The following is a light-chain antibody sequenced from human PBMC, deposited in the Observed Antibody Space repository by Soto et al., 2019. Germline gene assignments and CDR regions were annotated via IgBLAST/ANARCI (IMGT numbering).Light chain of an antibody. CDR2: GAS. CDR3: QQYGNSPLT. CDR1: QSVSSSY. V-gene: IGKV3-20*01. J-gene: IGKJ4*01. Sequence: EIVLTQSPGTLSLSPGERATLSCRASQSVSSSYLAWYQQKPGQAPRLLIYGASSRATGIRDRFSGSGSGTEFTVTISRLEQEDFAVYYFQQYGNSPLTFGGGTKVEIK.